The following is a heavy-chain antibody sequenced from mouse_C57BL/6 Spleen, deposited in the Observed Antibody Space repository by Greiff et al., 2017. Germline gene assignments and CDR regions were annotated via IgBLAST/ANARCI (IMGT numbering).Heavy chain of an antibody. J-gene: IGHJ2*01. D-gene: IGHD1-1*01. CDR3: TTLYYYGSSYPDY. CDR2: IDPENGDT. V-gene: IGHV14-4*01. Sequence: VQLQQSGAELVRPGASVKLSCTASGFNIKDDYMHWVKQRPEQGLEWIGWIDPENGDTEYASKFQGKATITADTSSNTAYLQLSSLTSEDTAVYYCTTLYYYGSSYPDYWGQGTTLTVSS. CDR1: GFNIKDDY.